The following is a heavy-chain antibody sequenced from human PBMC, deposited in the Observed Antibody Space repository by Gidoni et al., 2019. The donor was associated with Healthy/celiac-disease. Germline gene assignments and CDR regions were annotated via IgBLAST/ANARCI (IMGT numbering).Heavy chain of an antibody. CDR2: ISYGGSSK. D-gene: IGHD1-26*01. V-gene: IGHV3-30*18. CDR3: AKDRAVGAMNEAFDI. Sequence: VHVVELWGGVVQPGRPVRFPCLASAVTFISYGMHWVRQVPGKGLEWVAVISYGGSSKYYADSVKGRFTISRDNSKNTLYLQMNSLRAEDTAVYYCAKDRAVGAMNEAFDIWGQGTMVTVSS. CDR1: AVTFISYG. J-gene: IGHJ3*02.